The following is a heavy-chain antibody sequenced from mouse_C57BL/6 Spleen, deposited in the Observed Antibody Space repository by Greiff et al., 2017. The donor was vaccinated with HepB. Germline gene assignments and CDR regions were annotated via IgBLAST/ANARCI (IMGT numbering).Heavy chain of an antibody. CDR2: INYDGSST. J-gene: IGHJ1*03. CDR1: GFTFSDYY. V-gene: IGHV5-16*01. CDR3: ARASWDWYFDV. D-gene: IGHD3-1*01. Sequence: EVKLVESAGGLVQPGSSMKLSCTASGFTFSDYYMAWVRQVPEKGLEWVANINYDGSSTYYLDSLKSRFIISRDNAKNILYLQMSSLKSEDTATYYCARASWDWYFDVWGTGTTVTVSS.